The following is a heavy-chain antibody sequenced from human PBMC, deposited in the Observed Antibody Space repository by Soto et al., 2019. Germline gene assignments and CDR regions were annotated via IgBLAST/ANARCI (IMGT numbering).Heavy chain of an antibody. V-gene: IGHV3-74*01. Sequence: GGSLRLSCAASGFTFSTYWMHWVRQAPGKGLVWVSRINSDGSSTTYADSVKGRFTISRDNAKNTLYLQMNSLRAEDSAVYYCARVAGVNGDSVNWFAPWGQGTLVTVSS. J-gene: IGHJ5*02. CDR3: ARVAGVNGDSVNWFAP. CDR1: GFTFSTYW. CDR2: INSDGSST. D-gene: IGHD4-17*01.